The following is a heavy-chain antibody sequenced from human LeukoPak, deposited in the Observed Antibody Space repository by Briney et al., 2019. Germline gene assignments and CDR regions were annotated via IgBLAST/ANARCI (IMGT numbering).Heavy chain of an antibody. J-gene: IGHJ4*02. CDR1: GFTLSSYG. V-gene: IGHV3-30*18. CDR2: ISYDGSNK. D-gene: IGHD3-9*01. CDR3: AKGWWDDWGDY. Sequence: TGGSLRLSCAAPGFTLSSYGVQTVRQAPGKGLEWVAVISYDGSNKYYADSVKGRFTISRDNSKNTLYLQMNSLRAENTVVYYCAKGWWDDWGDYWGQGTLVTVSS.